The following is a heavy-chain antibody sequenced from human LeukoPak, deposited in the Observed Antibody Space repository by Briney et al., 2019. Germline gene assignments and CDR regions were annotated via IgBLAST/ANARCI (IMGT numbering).Heavy chain of an antibody. V-gene: IGHV3-48*03. CDR2: ISSRGSTI. D-gene: IGHD4-17*01. CDR1: GFTFSSYE. CDR3: ARLDYGDYRGAFDI. Sequence: GSLRLSCAASGFTFSSYEMNWVRQAPGKGLEWVSYISSRGSTIYYADSVKGRFTISRDNAKNSLYLQMNSLRAEDTAVYYCARLDYGDYRGAFDIWGQGTMVTVSS. J-gene: IGHJ3*02.